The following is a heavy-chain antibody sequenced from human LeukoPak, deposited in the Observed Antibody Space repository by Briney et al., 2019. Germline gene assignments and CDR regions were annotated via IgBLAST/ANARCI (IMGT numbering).Heavy chain of an antibody. CDR1: GFTFSSYG. J-gene: IGHJ6*03. CDR3: AKTSGGLGNPNNYYYYMDV. D-gene: IGHD6-19*01. Sequence: GGSLRLSCAASGFTFSSYGMSWVRQAPGKGLEWVSAISGSGGSTYYADSVKGRFTISRDNSKNTLYLQMNSLRAEDTAVYYCAKTSGGLGNPNNYYYYMDVWGKGTTVTISS. V-gene: IGHV3-23*01. CDR2: ISGSGGST.